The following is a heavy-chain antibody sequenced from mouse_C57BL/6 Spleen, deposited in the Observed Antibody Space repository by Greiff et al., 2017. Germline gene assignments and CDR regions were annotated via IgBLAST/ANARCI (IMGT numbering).Heavy chain of an antibody. CDR3: ARQGGTLMDY. J-gene: IGHJ4*01. CDR1: GFTFSSYG. D-gene: IGHD3-3*01. V-gene: IGHV5-6*01. CDR2: ISSGGSYT. Sequence: EVQLVESGGDLVKPGGSLKLSCAASGFTFSSYGMSWVRQTPDKRLEWVATISSGGSYTYYPDSVKGRFTISRDNAKNTRYLQMSSLKSEDTTMYYCARQGGTLMDYWGQGTSVTVSS.